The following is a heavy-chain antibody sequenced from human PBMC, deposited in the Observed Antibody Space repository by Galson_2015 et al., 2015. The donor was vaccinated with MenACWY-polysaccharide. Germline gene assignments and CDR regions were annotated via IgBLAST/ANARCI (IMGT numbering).Heavy chain of an antibody. CDR2: MNPNSGNT. D-gene: IGHD3-16*01. CDR1: GYTFSSYD. V-gene: IGHV1-8*01. CDR3: ARIMARKYTVADS. J-gene: IGHJ4*02. Sequence: SVKVSCKASGYTFSSYDINWVRQARGQGLEWMGWMNPNSGNTGYAQKFQGRVTMTSNSALTTAYMERSSLRSEDTAVYYCARIMARKYTVADSWGQGTLITVSS.